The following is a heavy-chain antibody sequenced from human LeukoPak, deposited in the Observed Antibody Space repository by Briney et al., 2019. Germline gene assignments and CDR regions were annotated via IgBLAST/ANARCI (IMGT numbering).Heavy chain of an antibody. CDR3: ARETPRRGETRDGYR. J-gene: IGHJ4*02. CDR1: GFTFSLYT. CDR2: ISDSSSYI. V-gene: IGHV3-21*01. D-gene: IGHD5-24*01. Sequence: GGSLRLSCAASGFTFSLYTMNWVRQAPGKGLEWVSSISDSSSYIYYADSVKGRFTISRDNAKNSLYLQMNSLTADDTAVYYCARETPRRGETRDGYRWGQGTVVTVSS.